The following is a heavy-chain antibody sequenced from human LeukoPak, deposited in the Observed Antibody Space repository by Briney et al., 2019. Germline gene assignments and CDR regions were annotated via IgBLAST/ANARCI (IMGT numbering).Heavy chain of an antibody. CDR3: ARDFPTYYGSGSYDAPYDPIYYFDY. CDR1: GGSISSYY. V-gene: IGHV4-59*12. CDR2: IYYSGST. Sequence: SETLSLTCTVSGGSISSYYWSWIRQPPGKGLEWIGYIYYSGSTNYNPSLKSRVTMSVDTSKNQFSLKLSSVTAADTAVYYCARDFPTYYGSGSYDAPYDPIYYFDYWGQGTLVTVSS. J-gene: IGHJ4*02. D-gene: IGHD3-10*01.